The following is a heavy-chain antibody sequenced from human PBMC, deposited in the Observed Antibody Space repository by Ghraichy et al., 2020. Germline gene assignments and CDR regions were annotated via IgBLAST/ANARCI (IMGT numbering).Heavy chain of an antibody. CDR1: GFTFRSYA. J-gene: IGHJ4*02. D-gene: IGHD1-1*01. V-gene: IGHV3-64D*06. CDR2: ISSDGGST. Sequence: GESLNISCSVSGFTFRSYAMHWVRQAPGKGLESVSTISSDGGSTYYADSVKGRFSISRDNSKNTLYLQMSSLRAEDTAVYYCVKNWIADYWGQGTLVTVSS. CDR3: VKNWIADY.